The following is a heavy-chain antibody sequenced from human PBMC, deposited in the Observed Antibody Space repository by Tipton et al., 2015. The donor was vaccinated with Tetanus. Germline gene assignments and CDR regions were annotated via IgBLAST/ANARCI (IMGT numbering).Heavy chain of an antibody. CDR2: ISWNSGSI. CDR1: GFTVSSNY. D-gene: IGHD6-19*01. V-gene: IGHV3-9*01. CDR3: AKADSSAWYELDY. Sequence: SLRLSCAAPGFTVSSNYMSWVRQAPGKGLEWVSSISWNSGSIGYADSVKGRFTISRDDAKNSLYLQMNSLRAEDTALYYCAKADSSAWYELDYWGRGTLVTVSS. J-gene: IGHJ4*02.